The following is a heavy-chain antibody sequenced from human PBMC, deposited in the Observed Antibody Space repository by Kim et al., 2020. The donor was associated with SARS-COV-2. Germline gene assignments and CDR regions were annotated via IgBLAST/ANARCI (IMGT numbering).Heavy chain of an antibody. CDR3: AKARKPWGLVKLFDY. D-gene: IGHD2-21*01. J-gene: IGHJ4*02. V-gene: IGHV3-30*02. Sequence: DSVKGRFTISRDNSKNTLYLQMNSLRAEDTAVYYCAKARKPWGLVKLFDYWGQGTLVTVSS.